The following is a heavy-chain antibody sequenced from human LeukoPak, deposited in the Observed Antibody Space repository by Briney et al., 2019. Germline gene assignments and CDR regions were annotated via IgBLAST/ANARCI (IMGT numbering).Heavy chain of an antibody. CDR3: ATEMTSIVLDS. CDR2: FDPENDER. V-gene: IGHV1-24*01. CDR1: GHTLSELP. Sequence: ASVKVSCKGSGHTLSELPMYWVRQAPGKGREWMGGFDPENDERIYAQNFRNRFTMTEDTSTDTAYMELTTLTSEDTAVYYCATEMTSIVLDSWGQGTLVTVSS. D-gene: IGHD5-24*01. J-gene: IGHJ4*02.